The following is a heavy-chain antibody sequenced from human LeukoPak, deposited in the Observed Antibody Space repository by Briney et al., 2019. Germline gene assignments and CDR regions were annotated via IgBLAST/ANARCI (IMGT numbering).Heavy chain of an antibody. Sequence: HPGGSLRLSCAGSGFTFSSYAMSWVRQAPGKGLERVSAISDTGATTYDADSVKGRFTISRDNSRSTLYLQMNSLRAEDTALYYCAKDTSIGRYCTNGVCFPFDYWGQGTLVTVSS. CDR1: GFTFSSYA. CDR3: AKDTSIGRYCTNGVCFPFDY. CDR2: ISDTGATT. D-gene: IGHD2-8*01. J-gene: IGHJ4*02. V-gene: IGHV3-23*01.